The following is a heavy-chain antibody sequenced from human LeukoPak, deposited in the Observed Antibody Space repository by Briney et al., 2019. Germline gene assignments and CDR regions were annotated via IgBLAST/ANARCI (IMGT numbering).Heavy chain of an antibody. J-gene: IGHJ4*02. CDR1: GGSINRFY. Sequence: SETLSLTCIVSGGSINRFYWSWIRQPPGKGLEWIGNIYYSGSANYNPSLKSRVTISVDTSKNQFPLKLTSVTAADTAVYYCARAGIWSGYYTFDYWGQGTLVTVSS. CDR2: IYYSGSA. V-gene: IGHV4-59*01. D-gene: IGHD3-3*01. CDR3: ARAGIWSGYYTFDY.